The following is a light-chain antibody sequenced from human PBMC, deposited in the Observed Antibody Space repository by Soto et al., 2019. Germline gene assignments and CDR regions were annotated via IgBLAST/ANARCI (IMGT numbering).Light chain of an antibody. CDR3: SSYTSSSTLV. CDR1: SSDVGGYNY. Sequence: QSALTQPASVSGSPGQSITISCTGTSSDVGGYNYVSWYQQHPGRAPKVMIYEVSNRPSGVSNRFSGSKSGNTASLTISGLKDEDEADYYCSSYTSSSTLVFGGGTKLTVL. J-gene: IGLJ3*02. CDR2: EVS. V-gene: IGLV2-14*01.